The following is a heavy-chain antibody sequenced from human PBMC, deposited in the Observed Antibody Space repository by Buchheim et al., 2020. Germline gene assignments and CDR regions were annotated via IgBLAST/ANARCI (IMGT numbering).Heavy chain of an antibody. J-gene: IGHJ6*02. CDR2: ISGSGSST. Sequence: QVQLVESGGGLVKPGGSLRLSCAASGFTFSDHYMSWIRQAPGRGLEWVAYISGSGSSTYHTDSVKGRFTISRDNARNSLYLQMNSLRAEDTAEYYCARDVTAFLTFSYDGMDVWGQGT. D-gene: IGHD3-3*02. CDR3: ARDVTAFLTFSYDGMDV. V-gene: IGHV3-11*01. CDR1: GFTFSDHY.